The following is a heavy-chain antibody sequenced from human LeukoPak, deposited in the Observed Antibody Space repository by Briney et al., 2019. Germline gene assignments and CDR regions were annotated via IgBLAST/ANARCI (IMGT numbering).Heavy chain of an antibody. J-gene: IGHJ4*02. D-gene: IGHD3-10*01. V-gene: IGHV2-70*11. CDR2: IDWDDDK. CDR3: ARIRYYGSGSYYNLDY. Sequence: ESGPTLVKPTQTLTLTCTFSGFSLSTSGMCVSWIRQPPGKALEWLARIDWDDDKYYSTSLKTRLTISKDTSKNQVVLTMTNMDPVDTATYYCARIRYYGSGSYYNLDYWGQGTLVTVSS. CDR1: GFSLSTSGMC.